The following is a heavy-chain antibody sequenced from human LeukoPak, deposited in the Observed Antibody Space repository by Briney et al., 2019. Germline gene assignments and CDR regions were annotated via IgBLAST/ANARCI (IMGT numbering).Heavy chain of an antibody. Sequence: GGSLRLSCAASGFTFSSYWMSWVRQAPGKGLEWVANIKQDGSEKYYVDSVKGRFTISRDNAKNSLYLQMNSLRAEDTAVYYCVRDLGSGSYYSQFDYWGQGTLVTVSS. CDR2: IKQDGSEK. V-gene: IGHV3-7*03. CDR3: VRDLGSGSYYSQFDY. D-gene: IGHD3-10*01. J-gene: IGHJ4*02. CDR1: GFTFSSYW.